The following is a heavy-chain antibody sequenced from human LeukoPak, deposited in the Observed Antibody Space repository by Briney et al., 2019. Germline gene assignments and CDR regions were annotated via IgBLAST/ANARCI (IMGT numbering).Heavy chain of an antibody. V-gene: IGHV4-39*07. D-gene: IGHD2/OR15-2a*01. CDR3: ARTGSGTLDY. J-gene: IGHJ4*02. Sequence: SETLSLTCTVSGGSISSSSYYWGWIRQPPEKGLEWIGRIYTSGGTNYNPSLKSRVTISVDTSKNQFSLKLSSVTAADTAVYYCARTGSGTLDYWGQGTLVTVSS. CDR1: GGSISSSSYY. CDR2: IYTSGGT.